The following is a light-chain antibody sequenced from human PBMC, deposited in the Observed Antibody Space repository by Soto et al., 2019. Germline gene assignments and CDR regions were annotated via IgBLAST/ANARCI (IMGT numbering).Light chain of an antibody. V-gene: IGLV2-8*01. Sequence: QSVLTQPPSASGSPGQSVTISCTGTSSDVGGYNSVSWYQHHPGKAPKLMIYDVTKRPSGVPDRFSGSKSGNTASLTVSGLQAEDEADYYCCSYAGTNSLVFGGGTKLTVL. CDR2: DVT. J-gene: IGLJ2*01. CDR3: CSYAGTNSLV. CDR1: SSDVGGYNS.